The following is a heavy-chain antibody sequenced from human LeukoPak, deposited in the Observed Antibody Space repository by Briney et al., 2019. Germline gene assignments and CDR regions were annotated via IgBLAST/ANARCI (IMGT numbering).Heavy chain of an antibody. V-gene: IGHV3-74*01. CDR2: IDTDGSGT. CDR3: ARDPGYYYFDV. CDR1: GGTFSNYW. J-gene: IGHJ6*03. Sequence: GESLRLSCAASGGTFSNYWMHWVRQTRGKGLVWISRIDTDGSGTNYAASVKGRFTISRDNAKNTLYLKLNSLRAEDTAVYYCARDPGYYYFDVWGKGTTATVSS.